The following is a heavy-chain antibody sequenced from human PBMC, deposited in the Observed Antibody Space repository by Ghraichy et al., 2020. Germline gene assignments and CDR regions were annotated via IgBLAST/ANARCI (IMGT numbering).Heavy chain of an antibody. Sequence: GGSLRLSCAASGFTFDDYAMHWVRQAPGKGLEWVSGISWNSGSIGYADSVKGRFTISRDNAKNSLYLQMNSLRAEDTALYYCAKAPTVTSWFDPWGQGTLVTVSS. CDR1: GFTFDDYA. V-gene: IGHV3-9*01. CDR2: ISWNSGSI. J-gene: IGHJ5*02. D-gene: IGHD4-17*01. CDR3: AKAPTVTSWFDP.